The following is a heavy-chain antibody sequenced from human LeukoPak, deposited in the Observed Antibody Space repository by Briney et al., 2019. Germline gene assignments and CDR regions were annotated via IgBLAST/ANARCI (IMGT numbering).Heavy chain of an antibody. CDR3: AKDVQMTSNAYYNYFDY. D-gene: IGHD3-22*01. CDR2: ISSNSGGI. V-gene: IGHV3-9*01. Sequence: GGSLRLSCAASGFTFDDYAMHWVRHAPGKGLEWVSGISSNSGGIDYADSVKGRFTISRDNAKNSLYLEMNSLRPEDTAFYYCAKDVQMTSNAYYNYFDYWGQEPWSPSPQ. J-gene: IGHJ4*01. CDR1: GFTFDDYA.